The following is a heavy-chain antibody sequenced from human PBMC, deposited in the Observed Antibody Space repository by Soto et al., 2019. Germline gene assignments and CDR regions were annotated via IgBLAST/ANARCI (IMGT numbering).Heavy chain of an antibody. J-gene: IGHJ6*02. CDR2: IYYSGST. CDR3: ASRDYYDSSGYGMDV. D-gene: IGHD3-22*01. V-gene: IGHV4-39*01. Sequence: QLQLQESGPGLVKPSETLSLTCTVSGGSISSSSYYWGWIRQPPGKGLEWIGSIYYSGSTYYNPSLKSRVTISVDTSKTQFPLKLSSVTAADTAVYYCASRDYYDSSGYGMDVWGQGTTVTVSS. CDR1: GGSISSSSYY.